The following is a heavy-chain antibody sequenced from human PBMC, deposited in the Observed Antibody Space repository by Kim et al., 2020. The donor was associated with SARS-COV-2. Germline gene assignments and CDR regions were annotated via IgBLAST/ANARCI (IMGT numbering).Heavy chain of an antibody. Sequence: AGSLRLSCTASGFTFSSYWMSWVRQAPGKGLEWVANIKQGGSEKGYVDSVRGRFTISRDNAKNALYLQMNSLRAEDTAVYYCAREGVGGFDQWGQGTLVTVSS. CDR2: IKQGGSEK. V-gene: IGHV3-7*01. D-gene: IGHD2-15*01. CDR1: GFTFSSYW. J-gene: IGHJ4*02. CDR3: AREGVGGFDQ.